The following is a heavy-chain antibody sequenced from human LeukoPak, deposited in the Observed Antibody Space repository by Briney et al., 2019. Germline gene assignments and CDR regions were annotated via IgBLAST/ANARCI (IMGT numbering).Heavy chain of an antibody. CDR2: INHSGST. CDR1: GGXFSGYY. J-gene: IGHJ4*02. Sequence: SETLSLTCAVYGGXFSGYYWSXIXXPXXXXXEXIGEINHSGSTNYNPSLKSXVTISVDTSKNQFSLKLSSVTAADTAVYYCARIGLGYCSSTSCLGYSDYWGQGTLVTVSS. V-gene: IGHV4-34*01. D-gene: IGHD2-2*01. CDR3: ARIGLGYCSSTSCLGYSDY.